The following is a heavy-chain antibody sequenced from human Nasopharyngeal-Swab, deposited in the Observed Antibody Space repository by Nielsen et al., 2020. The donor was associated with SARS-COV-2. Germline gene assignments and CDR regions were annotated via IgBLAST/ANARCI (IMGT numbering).Heavy chain of an antibody. CDR3: ARVPRRELLAGPFDY. V-gene: IGHV1-69*10. J-gene: IGHJ4*02. CDR1: GYTFTSYD. Sequence: SVKVSCKASGYTFTSYDINWVRQATGQGLEWMGGIIPILGIANYAQKFQGRVTITADKSTSTAYMELSSLRSEDTAVYCCARVPRRELLAGPFDYWGQGTLVTVSS. D-gene: IGHD1-26*01. CDR2: IIPILGIA.